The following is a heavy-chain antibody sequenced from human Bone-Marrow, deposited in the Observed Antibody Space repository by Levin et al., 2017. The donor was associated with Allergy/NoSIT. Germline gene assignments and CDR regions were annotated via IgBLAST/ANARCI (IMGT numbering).Heavy chain of an antibody. J-gene: IGHJ4*02. V-gene: IGHV4-59*01. Sequence: SQTLSLTCAVSGGSIFGSYWSWIRQPPGKGLEWIGPVYFSGSTKYNPSLESRVTISIDTSKNQYSLHLNSVTAADTAVYYCARAETAASTVWYLDCWGQGTLVPVSS. CDR2: VYFSGST. CDR1: GGSIFGSY. CDR3: ARAETAASTVWYLDC. D-gene: IGHD6-25*01.